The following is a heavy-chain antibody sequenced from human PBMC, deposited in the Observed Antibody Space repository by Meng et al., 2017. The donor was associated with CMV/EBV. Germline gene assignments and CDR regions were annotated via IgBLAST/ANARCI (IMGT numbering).Heavy chain of an antibody. CDR2: IKCDGSEK. D-gene: IGHD3-10*01. Sequence: GESLKISGAASEFTFSSSWRHWVCQAPEKGLEWVADIKCDGSEKYYVDSVKGRLTISRDNAKNSLYLQVNSLRAEDMTVYYCVRIDGIRGGFDYWGQGTLVTVSS. CDR3: VRIDGIRGGFDY. J-gene: IGHJ4*02. V-gene: IGHV3-52*01. CDR1: EFTFSSSW.